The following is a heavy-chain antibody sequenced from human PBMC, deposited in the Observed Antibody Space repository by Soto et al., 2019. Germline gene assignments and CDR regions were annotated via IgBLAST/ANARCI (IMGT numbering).Heavy chain of an antibody. CDR1: GDSISSSSYY. D-gene: IGHD5-18*01. Sequence: QLQLQESGPGLVKPSETLSLTCTVSGDSISSSSYYWGWIRQPPGKGLEWIGSIYYSGSTYYNPSLKSRVTISEDTSKKQFALNLNAVTASDTAVYCCARQGALVNFFDFWGQGTLVTVSS. V-gene: IGHV4-39*01. J-gene: IGHJ4*02. CDR2: IYYSGST. CDR3: ARQGALVNFFDF.